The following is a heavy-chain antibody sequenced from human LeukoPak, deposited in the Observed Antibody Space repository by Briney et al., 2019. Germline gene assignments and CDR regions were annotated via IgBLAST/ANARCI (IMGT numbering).Heavy chain of an antibody. V-gene: IGHV3-7*03. Sequence: GGSLRLSCAASGFTFRNYWMNWVRQAPGKGLECLANIKEDGSETYYVDSVRGRFTISRDNAKNSLYLQMSSLRAEDTALYYCGKDISAGGMDVWGQGTTVTVSS. J-gene: IGHJ6*02. CDR2: IKEDGSET. CDR1: GFTFRNYW. CDR3: GKDISAGGMDV. D-gene: IGHD3-10*01.